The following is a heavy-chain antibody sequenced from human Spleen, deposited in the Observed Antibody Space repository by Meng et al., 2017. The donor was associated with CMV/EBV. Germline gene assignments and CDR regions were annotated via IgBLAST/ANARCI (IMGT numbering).Heavy chain of an antibody. CDR2: INPDGRST. J-gene: IGHJ5*02. CDR3: TADHGSGRYS. CDR1: GFIFNTYW. Sequence: EVQLLESGGDLVQPGGSLRLSCAASGFIFNTYWMHWVRQAPGKGLLWVVRINPDGRSTTYAESVKGRFTISRDNAKNTLYLQMNSLRDEDTAVYYCTADHGSGRYSWGQGTLVTVSS. D-gene: IGHD3-10*01. V-gene: IGHV3-74*03.